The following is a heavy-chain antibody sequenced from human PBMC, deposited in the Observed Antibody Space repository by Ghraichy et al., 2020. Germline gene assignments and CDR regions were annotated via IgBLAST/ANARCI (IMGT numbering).Heavy chain of an antibody. D-gene: IGHD3-10*01. Sequence: GESLNISCAASGFTFSSYWMNWVRQAPGKGLEWVANIKTDGTEKYYVDSVKGRFTISRDNVKNSLYLQMNSLRVEDAAVYYCATYGSGDGGMDVWGQGTTVTVSS. J-gene: IGHJ6*02. CDR1: GFTFSSYW. V-gene: IGHV3-7*01. CDR3: ATYGSGDGGMDV. CDR2: IKTDGTEK.